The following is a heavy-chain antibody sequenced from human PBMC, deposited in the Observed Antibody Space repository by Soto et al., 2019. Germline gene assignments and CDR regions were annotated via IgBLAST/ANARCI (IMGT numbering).Heavy chain of an antibody. Sequence: SETLSLTCTVSGGSISSSISYWGWIRQPPGKGLEWIGSIYYSGSTDYSPSLKSRVTISVDTSKSQFSLKLSSVTAADTAVYYCARLYNPGSISPFYYYYYGMDVWGQGTTVTVSS. CDR2: IYYSGST. V-gene: IGHV4-39*01. CDR3: ARLYNPGSISPFYYYYYGMDV. J-gene: IGHJ6*02. CDR1: GGSISSSISY. D-gene: IGHD1-1*01.